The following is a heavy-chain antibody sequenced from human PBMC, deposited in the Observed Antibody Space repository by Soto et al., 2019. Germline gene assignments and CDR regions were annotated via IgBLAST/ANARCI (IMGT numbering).Heavy chain of an antibody. Sequence: QVQLVESGGGVVQPGRSLRLSCAASGFTFSSYAMHWVRQAPGKGLEWVAVISYDGSNKYYADSVKGRYTISRDNSKNTLYLQMNSLRAEDTSVYYCARDAPLDDILTGYYKGPELAPTFDYWGQGTLVTVSS. D-gene: IGHD3-9*01. CDR1: GFTFSSYA. CDR2: ISYDGSNK. V-gene: IGHV3-30-3*01. J-gene: IGHJ4*02. CDR3: ARDAPLDDILTGYYKGPELAPTFDY.